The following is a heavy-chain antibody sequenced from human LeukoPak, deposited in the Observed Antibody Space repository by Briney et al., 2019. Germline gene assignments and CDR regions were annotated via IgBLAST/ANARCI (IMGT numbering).Heavy chain of an antibody. CDR1: GGSFSGYY. Sequence: SETLSLTCAVYGGSFSGYYWSWIRQPPGKGLEWIGEVNHSGSTNYNPSLKSRVTISVDTSKNQFSLKLSSVTAADTAVYYCARVRSYCGGDCYSGPSDYWGQGTLVTVSS. V-gene: IGHV4-34*01. J-gene: IGHJ4*02. D-gene: IGHD2-21*02. CDR2: VNHSGST. CDR3: ARVRSYCGGDCYSGPSDY.